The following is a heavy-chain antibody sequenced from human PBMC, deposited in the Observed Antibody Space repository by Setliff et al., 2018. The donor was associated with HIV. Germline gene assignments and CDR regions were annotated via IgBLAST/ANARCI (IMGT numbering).Heavy chain of an antibody. CDR2: IKQDGSEK. D-gene: IGHD6-19*01. V-gene: IGHV3-7*03. J-gene: IGHJ1*01. CDR1: GTDLNVGY. Sequence: GGSLRLSCVASGTDLNVGYMSWVRQAPGKGLEWVANIKQDGSEKYYVDSVKGRFTISRDNAKNSLYLQMNSLRAEDTAVYYCARASSGRTMEYFQHWGQGTLVTVSS. CDR3: ARASSGRTMEYFQH.